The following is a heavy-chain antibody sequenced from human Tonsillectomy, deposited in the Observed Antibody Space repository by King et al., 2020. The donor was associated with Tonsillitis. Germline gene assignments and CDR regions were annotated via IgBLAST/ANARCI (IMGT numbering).Heavy chain of an antibody. Sequence: LQLVQSGGGVVQPGRSLRLSCTASGFTLSTYAMHWVRQAPGKGLEWVAVISDDGRDKYYVDSVKGRFTISRDNSKNTLYLQMNSLRPEDTAVYYCAREEAIFDAFDMWSQGTLVTVSS. J-gene: IGHJ3*02. CDR1: GFTLSTYA. V-gene: IGHV3-30*03. CDR2: ISDDGRDK. CDR3: AREEAIFDAFDM.